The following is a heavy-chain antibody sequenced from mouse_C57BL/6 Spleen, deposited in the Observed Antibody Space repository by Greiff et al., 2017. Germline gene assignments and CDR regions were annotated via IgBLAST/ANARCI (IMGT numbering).Heavy chain of an antibody. CDR3: ARSDWDWYFDV. CDR1: GYTFTDYY. Sequence: SGYTFTDYYMNWVKQSHGKSLEWIGDINPNNGGTSYNQKFKGKATLTVDKSSSTAYMELRSLTSEDSAVYYCARSDWDWYFDVWGTGTTVTVSS. V-gene: IGHV1-26*01. J-gene: IGHJ1*03. CDR2: INPNNGGT. D-gene: IGHD4-1*01.